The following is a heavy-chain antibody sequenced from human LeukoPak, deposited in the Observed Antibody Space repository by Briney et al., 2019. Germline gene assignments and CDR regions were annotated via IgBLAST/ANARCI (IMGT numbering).Heavy chain of an antibody. Sequence: EGSLRLSCAASGFTFSDYYMSWIRQAPGKGLEWISYITTSSDSTIYYADSAKGRFTVSRDNAENSLYLQMNSLRAEGTAVYYCAREGSYRFRGPFDIWGQGTMVTVSS. D-gene: IGHD3-16*02. J-gene: IGHJ3*02. CDR2: ITTSSDSTI. CDR3: AREGSYRFRGPFDI. CDR1: GFTFSDYY. V-gene: IGHV3-11*01.